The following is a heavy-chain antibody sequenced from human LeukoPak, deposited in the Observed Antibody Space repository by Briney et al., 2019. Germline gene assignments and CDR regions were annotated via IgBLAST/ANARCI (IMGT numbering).Heavy chain of an antibody. V-gene: IGHV3-11*01. D-gene: IGHD3-22*01. CDR3: ARDHGSITMIVVAPEYYFDY. CDR1: GFTFSDYY. CDR2: ISSSGSTI. J-gene: IGHJ4*02. Sequence: GGSLRLSCAASGFTFSDYYMSWIRQAPGKGLEWVSYISSSGSTIYYADSVKGRFTISRDNAKNSPYLQMNSLRAEDTAVYYCARDHGSITMIVVAPEYYFDYWGQGTLVTVSS.